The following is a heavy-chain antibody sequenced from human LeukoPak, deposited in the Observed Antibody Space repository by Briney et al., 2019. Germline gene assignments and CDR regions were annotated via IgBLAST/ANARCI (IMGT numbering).Heavy chain of an antibody. CDR1: GGSISSSSYY. V-gene: IGHV4-39*01. Sequence: PSETLSLTCTVSGGSISSSSYYWGWIRQPPGKGLERIGSIYYSGSTYYNPSLKSRVTISVDTSKNQFSLKLSSVTAADTAVYYCASDDPLRAFDIWGQGTMVTASS. CDR2: IYYSGST. J-gene: IGHJ3*02. D-gene: IGHD3-10*01. CDR3: ASDDPLRAFDI.